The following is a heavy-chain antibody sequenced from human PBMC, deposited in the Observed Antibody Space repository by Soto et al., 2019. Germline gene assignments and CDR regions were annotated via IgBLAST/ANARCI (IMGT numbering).Heavy chain of an antibody. D-gene: IGHD5-12*01. CDR3: AKEEWLRTNDAFDI. V-gene: IGHV3-23*01. CDR1: GFTSSSYS. CDR2: ISGSGGST. Sequence: GGPLRLSCPASGFTSSSYSLHWVRQAPGKGLEWVSGISGSGGSTYYADSVKGRFTISRDNSKNTLYLQMNSLRAEDTAVYYCAKEEWLRTNDAFDIWGQGTMVTVSS. J-gene: IGHJ3*02.